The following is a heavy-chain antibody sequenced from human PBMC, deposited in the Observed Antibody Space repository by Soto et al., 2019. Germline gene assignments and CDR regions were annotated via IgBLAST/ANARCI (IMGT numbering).Heavy chain of an antibody. CDR2: IIPILGIA. J-gene: IGHJ3*02. D-gene: IGHD2-2*01. CDR3: AILSIVVVPAANAFDI. V-gene: IGHV1-69*04. CDR1: VYTFTSYG. Sequence: SVKVSCTAPVYTFTSYGISWVRQAPGQGLEWMGRIIPILGIANYAQKFQGRVTITADKSTSTAYMELSSLRSEDTAVYYCAILSIVVVPAANAFDIWGQGTMVTVSS.